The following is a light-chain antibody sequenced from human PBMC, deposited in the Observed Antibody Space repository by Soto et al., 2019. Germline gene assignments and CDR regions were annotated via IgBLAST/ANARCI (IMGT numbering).Light chain of an antibody. CDR3: QQYGTWPPNLLT. J-gene: IGKJ4*01. CDR2: GAS. V-gene: IGKV3-15*01. Sequence: EIVMTQSPVTLSVSPGEGATISCRASQSISSSLAWYQQKPGQPPKLLIFGASTRATGIPARISGSGSGTEFTLTITRLQSEDSAIYHCQQYGTWPPNLLTFGGGTKVEI. CDR1: QSISSS.